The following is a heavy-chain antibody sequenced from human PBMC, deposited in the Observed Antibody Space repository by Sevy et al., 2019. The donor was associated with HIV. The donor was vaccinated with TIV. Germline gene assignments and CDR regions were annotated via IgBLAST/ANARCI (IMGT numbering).Heavy chain of an antibody. D-gene: IGHD4-17*01. Sequence: GGSWSSSVQAFGLPLGSFVMTWVGQAPGRGREGGAVFSYNGSTNYYADSVKGGFTISRDNSKNTLFLQMISLRPEDTSVYYCARDQHDYGGNLRTGWFDPWGQGTLVTVSS. CDR2: FSYNGSTN. CDR3: ARDQHDYGGNLRTGWFDP. CDR1: GLPLGSFV. J-gene: IGHJ5*02. V-gene: IGHV3-30-3*01.